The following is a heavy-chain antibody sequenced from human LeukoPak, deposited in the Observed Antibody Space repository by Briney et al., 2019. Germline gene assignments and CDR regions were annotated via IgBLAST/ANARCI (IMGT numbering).Heavy chain of an antibody. D-gene: IGHD3-9*01. CDR3: ARQGRYFDSLY. CDR1: GDSISRGNYY. V-gene: IGHV4-61*02. J-gene: IGHJ4*02. Sequence: PSGTLSLTCTVSGDSISRGNYYWSWIRQPAGKGLEWIGRIYSGGSTHYNPSLKSRVTISLDTSKNQFSLKLSSVTAADTAVYYCARQGRYFDSLYWGQGTLVTVSS. CDR2: IYSGGST.